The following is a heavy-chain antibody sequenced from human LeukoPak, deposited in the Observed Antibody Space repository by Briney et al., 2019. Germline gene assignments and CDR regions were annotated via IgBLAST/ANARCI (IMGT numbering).Heavy chain of an antibody. CDR2: IYTSGST. D-gene: IGHD3-10*01. CDR1: GASISSGSYY. Sequence: SETLSLTCTVSGASISSGSYYWSWIRQPAGKGLEWIGRIYTSGSTNYSPSLKTRVTMSVDRSKNQFSLKLSSVTAADTAVYYCARAKFGYYYDSGSYYYHYMDVWGKGTTVTISS. V-gene: IGHV4-61*02. CDR3: ARAKFGYYYDSGSYYYHYMDV. J-gene: IGHJ6*03.